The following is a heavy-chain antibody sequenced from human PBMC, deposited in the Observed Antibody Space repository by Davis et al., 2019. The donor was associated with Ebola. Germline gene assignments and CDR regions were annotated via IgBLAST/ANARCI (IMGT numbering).Heavy chain of an antibody. CDR2: IKSKTDGGTT. V-gene: IGHV3-15*01. J-gene: IGHJ6*03. CDR3: TTDSVVVPAAMPLGYYYMDV. Sequence: PGGSLRLSCAASGFTFSSYSMNWVRQAPGKGLEWVGRIKSKTDGGTTDYAAPVKGRFTISRDDSKNTLYLQMNSLKTEDTAVYYCTTDSVVVPAAMPLGYYYMDVWGKGTTVTVSS. D-gene: IGHD2-2*01. CDR1: GFTFSSYS.